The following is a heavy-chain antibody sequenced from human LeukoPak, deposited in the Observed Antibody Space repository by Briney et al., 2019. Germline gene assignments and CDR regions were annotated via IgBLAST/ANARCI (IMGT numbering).Heavy chain of an antibody. V-gene: IGHV1-2*02. Sequence: ASVKVSCKASGYTFTGYYMHWVRQAPGQGLEWMGWINPNSGGTNYAQKFQGRVTMTRDTSISTAYMELSRLRSDDTAVYYCARGGPDYDILTGYRVGYYYYYMDVWGKGTTVTVSS. CDR3: ARGGPDYDILTGYRVGYYYYYMDV. CDR2: INPNSGGT. J-gene: IGHJ6*03. D-gene: IGHD3-9*01. CDR1: GYTFTGYY.